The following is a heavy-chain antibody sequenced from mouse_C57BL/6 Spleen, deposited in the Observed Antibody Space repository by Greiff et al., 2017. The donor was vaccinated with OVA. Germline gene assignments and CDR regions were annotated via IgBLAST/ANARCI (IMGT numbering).Heavy chain of an antibody. Sequence: VQVVESGAELVKPGASVKISCKASGYAFSSYWMNWVKQRPGKGLEWIGQIYPGDGDTNYNGKFKGKATLTADKSSSTAYMQLSSLTSEDSAVYFCARSTTVAPPDWGQGTLVTVSA. CDR2: IYPGDGDT. CDR1: GYAFSSYW. V-gene: IGHV1-80*01. J-gene: IGHJ3*01. D-gene: IGHD1-1*01. CDR3: ARSTTVAPPD.